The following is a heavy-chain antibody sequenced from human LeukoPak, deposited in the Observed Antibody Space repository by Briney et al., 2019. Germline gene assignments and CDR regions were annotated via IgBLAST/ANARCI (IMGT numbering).Heavy chain of an antibody. CDR2: INHSGST. CDR3: ARGGSTIFGVVIIGNFDY. D-gene: IGHD3-3*01. V-gene: IGHV4-34*01. CDR1: GGSFSGYY. J-gene: IGHJ4*02. Sequence: SETLPLTCAVYGGSFSGYYWSWIRQPPGKGLEWIGEINHSGSTNYNPSLKSRVTISVDTSKNQFSLKLSSVTAADTAVYYCARGGSTIFGVVIIGNFDYWGQGTLVTVSS.